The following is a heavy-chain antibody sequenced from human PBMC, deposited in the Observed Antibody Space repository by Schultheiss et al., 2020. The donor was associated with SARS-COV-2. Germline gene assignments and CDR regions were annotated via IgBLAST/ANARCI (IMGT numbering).Heavy chain of an antibody. CDR3: ARATVVPAAMGYYYYMDV. CDR1: GFTFSSYE. J-gene: IGHJ6*03. CDR2: IKQDGSEK. D-gene: IGHD2-2*01. V-gene: IGHV3-7*01. Sequence: GESLKISCAASGFTFSSYEMNWVRQAPGKGLEWVANIKQDGSEKYYVDSVKGRFTISRDNAKNSLYLQMNSLRAEDTAVYYCARATVVPAAMGYYYYMDVWGKGTTVTVSS.